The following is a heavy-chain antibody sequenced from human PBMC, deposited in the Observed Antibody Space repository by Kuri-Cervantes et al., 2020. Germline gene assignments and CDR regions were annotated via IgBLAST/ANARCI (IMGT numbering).Heavy chain of an antibody. J-gene: IGHJ4*02. CDR3: TRRGVYSGYDSNDY. V-gene: IGHV4-4*02. Sequence: SETLSLTWAVSGGSISSSNWWSWVRQPPGKGLEWIGEIYHSGSTNYNPSLKSRVTISVDKSKNQFSLKLSSVTAADTAVYYCTRRGVYSGYDSNDYWGQGTLVTVSS. D-gene: IGHD5-12*01. CDR2: IYHSGST. CDR1: GGSISSSNW.